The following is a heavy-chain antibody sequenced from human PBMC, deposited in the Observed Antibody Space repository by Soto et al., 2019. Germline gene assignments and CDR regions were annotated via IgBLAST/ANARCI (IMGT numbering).Heavy chain of an antibody. V-gene: IGHV3-21*01. CDR1: GFTFSSYS. Sequence: EVQVVESGGGLVKPGGSLRLSCAASGFTFSSYSMNWVRQAPGKGPEWVSSISSSSSYIYYADSVKGRFTISRDNAKNSLYLQMNSLRAEDTAVYYCARVGGGYQLLHAFDIWGQGTMVTVSS. CDR3: ARVGGGYQLLHAFDI. J-gene: IGHJ3*02. CDR2: ISSSSSYI. D-gene: IGHD2-2*01.